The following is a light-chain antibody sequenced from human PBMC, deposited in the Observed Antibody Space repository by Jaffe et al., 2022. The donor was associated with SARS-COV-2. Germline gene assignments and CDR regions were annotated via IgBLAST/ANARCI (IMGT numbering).Light chain of an antibody. CDR1: TGAVSSNYY. Sequence: QTVVTQEPSLTVSPGGTVTLTCTANTGAVSSNYYPSWFQQKPGQAPRSLIYGATNKHSWTPARFSGSLLGGKAALTLSGVQPEDEAVYYCLLFFDGAQLWLFGGGTKLTVL. V-gene: IGLV7-43*01. CDR2: GAT. J-gene: IGLJ3*02. CDR3: LLFFDGAQLWL.